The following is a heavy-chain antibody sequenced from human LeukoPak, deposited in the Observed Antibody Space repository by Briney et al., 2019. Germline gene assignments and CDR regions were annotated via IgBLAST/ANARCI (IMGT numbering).Heavy chain of an antibody. Sequence: GGSLRLSCVASGFTFSSYEMNWVRQAPGKGLEWVSSISSSNSYMYYADSVKGRFTISRDNSKNSLYLQMNSLRAEDTAVYYCARPDSTWNNWFDPWGQGTLVTVSS. CDR1: GFTFSSYE. D-gene: IGHD6-13*01. V-gene: IGHV3-21*01. J-gene: IGHJ5*02. CDR3: ARPDSTWNNWFDP. CDR2: ISSSNSYM.